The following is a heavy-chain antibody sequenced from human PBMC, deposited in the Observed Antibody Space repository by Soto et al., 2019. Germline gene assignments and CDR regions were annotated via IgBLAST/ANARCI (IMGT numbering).Heavy chain of an antibody. D-gene: IGHD4-17*01. J-gene: IGHJ6*02. V-gene: IGHV3-73*01. CDR2: IRSKANSYAT. CDR3: TSSPPDFGDPYSYYYGMDI. CDR1: GFTFSGAA. Sequence: EVQLVESGGGLVQPGGSLKLSCAASGFTFSGAAMHWVRQASGKGLEWVGRIRSKANSYATAYAASVKGRFTISRDDSKNTAYLQMNSLITENTDVYYCTSSPPDFGDPYSYYYGMDIWGQGTTVTVCS.